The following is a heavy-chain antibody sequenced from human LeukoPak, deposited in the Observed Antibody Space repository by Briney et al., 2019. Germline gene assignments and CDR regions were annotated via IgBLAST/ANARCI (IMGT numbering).Heavy chain of an antibody. CDR1: GFIFSSYS. V-gene: IGHV3-21*01. J-gene: IGHJ4*02. CDR2: ISSSSSYI. CDR3: ARATYYDSSGAFDY. Sequence: GGSLRLSCAASGFIFSSYSMNWVRQAPGKGLEWVSSISSSSSYIYYADSVKGRFTISRDNAKNSLYLQMNSLRAENTAVYYCARATYYDSSGAFDYWGQGTLVTVSS. D-gene: IGHD3-22*01.